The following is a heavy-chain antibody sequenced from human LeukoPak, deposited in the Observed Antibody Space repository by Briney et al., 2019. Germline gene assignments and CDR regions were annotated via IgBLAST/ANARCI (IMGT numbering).Heavy chain of an antibody. CDR1: GFTFSNYW. D-gene: IGHD3-10*01. CDR3: ARDHAAMVRGAFDI. Sequence: GGSLRLSCATSGFTFSNYWMHWVRQAPGKGLVWVSRINPDGGRISYADSVQGRFTISRDNAKNTVYLQMNSLRAEDTAVYYCARDHAAMVRGAFDIWGQGTMVTVSS. J-gene: IGHJ3*02. CDR2: INPDGGRI. V-gene: IGHV3-74*01.